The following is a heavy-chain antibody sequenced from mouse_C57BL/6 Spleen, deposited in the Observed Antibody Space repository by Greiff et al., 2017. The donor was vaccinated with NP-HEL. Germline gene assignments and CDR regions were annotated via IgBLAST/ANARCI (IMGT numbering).Heavy chain of an antibody. CDR2: IHPNSGST. D-gene: IGHD2-1*01. Sequence: QLQQPGAELVKPGASVKLSCKASGYTFTSYWMHWVKQRPGQGLEWIGMIHPNSGSTNYNEKFKSKATLTVDKSSSTAYMQLSSLTSEDSAVYYCARWGDGNYVGFAYWGQGTLVTVSA. CDR1: GYTFTSYW. CDR3: ARWGDGNYVGFAY. V-gene: IGHV1-64*01. J-gene: IGHJ3*01.